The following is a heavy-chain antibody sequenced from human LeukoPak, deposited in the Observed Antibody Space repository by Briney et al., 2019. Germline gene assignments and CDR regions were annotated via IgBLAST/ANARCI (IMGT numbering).Heavy chain of an antibody. J-gene: IGHJ4*02. V-gene: IGHV3-23*01. CDR1: GFTFSSYA. D-gene: IGHD3-22*01. CDR2: ISGSGGST. CDR3: AKDANYHDSSGYFGEFDY. Sequence: PGGSLRLSCAASGFTFSSYAMSWVRQAPGKGLEWVSAISGSGGSTYYADSVKGRFTISRDNSKNTLYLQMNSLRAEDTAVYYCAKDANYHDSSGYFGEFDYWGQGTLVTVSS.